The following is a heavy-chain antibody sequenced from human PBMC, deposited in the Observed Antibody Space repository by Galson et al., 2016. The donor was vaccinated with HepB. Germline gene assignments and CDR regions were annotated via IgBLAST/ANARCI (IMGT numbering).Heavy chain of an antibody. V-gene: IGHV1-69*13. CDR1: GGSFSSYT. CDR3: ARNGDVLTGCQELWCFDV. D-gene: IGHD3-9*01. Sequence: SVKVSCKASGGSFSSYTFSWVRQAPGQGLEWMGGIIPIFETTHYAEKFQGRVTITADESSTTAYMELRSLTSDDTAIYYCARNGDVLTGCQELWCFDVWGRGTLVTVSS. J-gene: IGHJ2*01. CDR2: IIPIFETT.